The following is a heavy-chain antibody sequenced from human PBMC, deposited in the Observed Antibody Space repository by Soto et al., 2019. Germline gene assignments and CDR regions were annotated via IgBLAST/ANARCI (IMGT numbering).Heavy chain of an antibody. D-gene: IGHD3-3*01. CDR3: ASQNERITIFGVVLY. CDR2: ISYDGSNK. Sequence: GGSPRLSCAASGFTFSSYAMHWVRQAPGKGLEWVAVISYDGSNKYYADSVKGRFTISRDNSKNTLYLQMNSLRAEDTAVYYCASQNERITIFGVVLYWGQGTLVTVSS. CDR1: GFTFSSYA. J-gene: IGHJ4*02. V-gene: IGHV3-30-3*01.